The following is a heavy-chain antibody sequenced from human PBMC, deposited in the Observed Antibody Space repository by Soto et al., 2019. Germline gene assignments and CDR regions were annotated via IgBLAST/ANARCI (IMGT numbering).Heavy chain of an antibody. V-gene: IGHV1-2*02. CDR3: AKGGVGAAARPPYNWFDP. D-gene: IGHD6-6*01. CDR2: INANSGGT. J-gene: IGHJ5*02. CDR1: GYTFTGYC. Sequence: QVQLVQSGAEVKKPGASVKVSCKASGYTFTGYCMHWVRQAPGQGLEWMGWINANSGGTNYAQKFQGRVTMTRDTSISTASMEVSRLRSDHTAVYYGAKGGVGAAARPPYNWFDPWGQGTLVTVSS.